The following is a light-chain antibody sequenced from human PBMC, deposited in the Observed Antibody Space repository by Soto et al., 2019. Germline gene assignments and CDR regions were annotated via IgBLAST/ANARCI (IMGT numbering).Light chain of an antibody. V-gene: IGKV3-15*01. Sequence: EIVMTQSPATLSVSPGERATLSCRASQNVNNKLAWYQQKHGQAPKLLIYGASTRATGIPARFSGSGSGTEFTLTISSRQSEDFAVYYCQKYNNWKTFGQGTKVEIK. CDR3: QKYNNWKT. CDR1: QNVNNK. CDR2: GAS. J-gene: IGKJ1*01.